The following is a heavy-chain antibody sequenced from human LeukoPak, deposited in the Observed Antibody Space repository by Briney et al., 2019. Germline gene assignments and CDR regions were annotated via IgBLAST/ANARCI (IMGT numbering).Heavy chain of an antibody. CDR2: MNPNSGNT. CDR3: AISSSGWYLVANFDY. Sequence: ASVKVSCKASGYTFTSYDINWVRQATGQGLEWMGWMNPNSGNTGYAQKFQGRVTMTRNTSISTAYMELSSLRSEDTAVYYCAISSSGWYLVANFDYWGQGTLVTVPS. J-gene: IGHJ4*02. D-gene: IGHD6-19*01. CDR1: GYTFTSYD. V-gene: IGHV1-8*01.